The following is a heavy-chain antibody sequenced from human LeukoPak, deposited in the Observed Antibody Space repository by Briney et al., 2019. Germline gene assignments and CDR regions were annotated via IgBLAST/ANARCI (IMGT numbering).Heavy chain of an antibody. J-gene: IGHJ4*02. CDR3: AKRGPEDY. Sequence: SETLSLTCTVSGGSISSSSYYWGWIRQPPGKGLEWIGSIYYSGSTYYNPSLKSRVTISVDTSKNQFSLKLSSVTAADTAVYYCAKRGPEDYWGQGTLVTVSS. V-gene: IGHV4-39*07. D-gene: IGHD1-1*01. CDR2: IYYSGST. CDR1: GGSISSSSYY.